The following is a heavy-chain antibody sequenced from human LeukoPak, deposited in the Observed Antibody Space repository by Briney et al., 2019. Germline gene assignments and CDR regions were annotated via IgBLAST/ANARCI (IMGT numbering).Heavy chain of an antibody. CDR2: IYSGGST. CDR3: ARVYSSGWPSDY. Sequence: GGSLRLSCAASGFTVSSNYMSWVRQAPGKGLEWVSVIYSGGSTYYADSVKGRFTISRDNSKNTLYLQMNSLRAEDPAVYYCARVYSSGWPSDYWGQGTLVTVSS. V-gene: IGHV3-53*01. J-gene: IGHJ4*02. CDR1: GFTVSSNY. D-gene: IGHD6-19*01.